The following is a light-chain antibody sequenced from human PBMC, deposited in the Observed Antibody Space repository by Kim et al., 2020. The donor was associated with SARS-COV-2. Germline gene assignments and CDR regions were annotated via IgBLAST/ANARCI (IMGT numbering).Light chain of an antibody. CDR3: QQYDNLPPLT. CDR2: DSS. Sequence: SVVDRVTITCQASQDISKYVNWYQQKPGKAPKLLIHDSSTLEAGFPSRFRGNVSGAHYSFTITSLQPEDIATYYCQQYDNLPPLTFGGGTKVDIK. CDR1: QDISKY. V-gene: IGKV1-33*01. J-gene: IGKJ4*01.